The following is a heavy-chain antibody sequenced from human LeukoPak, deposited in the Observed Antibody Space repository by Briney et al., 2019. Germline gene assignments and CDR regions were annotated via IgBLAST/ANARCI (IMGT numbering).Heavy chain of an antibody. Sequence: SETLSLTCTVSGGSISSGGYYWSWIRQHPGKSLEWIGYIYYSGSTNYNPSLKSRVTISVDTSKNQFSLKLSSVTAADTAVYYCARGDDSSGSTLYYFDYWGQGTLVTVSS. V-gene: IGHV4-31*03. CDR1: GGSISSGGYY. J-gene: IGHJ4*02. CDR3: ARGDDSSGSTLYYFDY. CDR2: IYYSGST. D-gene: IGHD3-22*01.